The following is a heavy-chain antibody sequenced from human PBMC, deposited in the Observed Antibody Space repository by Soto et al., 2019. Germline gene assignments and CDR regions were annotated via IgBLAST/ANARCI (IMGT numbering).Heavy chain of an antibody. Sequence: QVQLQESGPGLVKPSQTLSLTCTVSGGSISSGGYYWIWIRQHPGKVLEWIGYIYYRGSTYSTPSLESRHSLSVDTSRTQFPLKLVSVTAADTDVYFCAREGGYGSYAFDIWGQGTMVTVSS. V-gene: IGHV4-31*03. D-gene: IGHD3-16*01. J-gene: IGHJ3*02. CDR1: GGSISSGGYY. CDR2: IYYRGST. CDR3: AREGGYGSYAFDI.